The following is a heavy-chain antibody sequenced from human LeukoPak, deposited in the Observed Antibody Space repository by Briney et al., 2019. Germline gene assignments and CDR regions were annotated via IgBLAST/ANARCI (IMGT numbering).Heavy chain of an antibody. D-gene: IGHD3-10*01. CDR1: GFTFSNYA. J-gene: IGHJ6*02. CDR3: AREGVLWFGELLPYYYYGMDV. CDR2: ISYDGSNK. V-gene: IGHV3-30-3*01. Sequence: PGGSLRLSCTASGFTFSNYAMHWVRQAPGKGLEWVAVISYDGSNKYYADSVKGRFTISRDNSKNTLYLQMNSLRAEDTAVYYCAREGVLWFGELLPYYYYGMDVWGQGTTVTVSS.